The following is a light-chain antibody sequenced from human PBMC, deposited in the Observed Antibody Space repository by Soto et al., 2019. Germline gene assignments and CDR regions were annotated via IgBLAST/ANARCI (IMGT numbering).Light chain of an antibody. CDR2: GTS. V-gene: IGKV1-6*01. CDR3: LQDYIYPYT. Sequence: AIQMTQSPSSLSASVGDRVTITCRASQDIRNDLGWYQQKPGKAPKLLIYGTSNLRSGVPSMFSGSGSGTDFTLTISSLQPEDFAIYYCLQDYIYPYTFGQGTKVDIK. CDR1: QDIRND. J-gene: IGKJ2*01.